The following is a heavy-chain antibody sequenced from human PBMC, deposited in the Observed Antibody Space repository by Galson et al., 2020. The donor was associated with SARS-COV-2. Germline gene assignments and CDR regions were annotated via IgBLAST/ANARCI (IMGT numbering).Heavy chain of an antibody. CDR1: GFTPSDHY. J-gene: IGHJ4*02. CDR2: INNGVATT. CDR3: ARAKADARGYYLGFDC. Sequence: GGSLRLSCAASGFTPSDHYMGWIRQAPGKGTEWNSYINNGVATTFYAESVKGRFTISRDNAKNSLYLQMSILRAEDTALYYGARAKADARGYYLGFDCWGQGTLVTVSS. V-gene: IGHV3-11*01. D-gene: IGHD3-10*01.